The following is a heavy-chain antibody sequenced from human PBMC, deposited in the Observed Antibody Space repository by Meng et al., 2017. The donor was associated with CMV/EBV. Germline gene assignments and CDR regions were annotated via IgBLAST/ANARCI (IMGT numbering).Heavy chain of an antibody. D-gene: IGHD3-22*01. CDR3: AIIYNFDSSGYDDFDH. V-gene: IGHV3-30*03. J-gene: IGHJ4*02. Sequence: GLIFSYHAFPWVRQAPGKGLEWLAVISYDGSDKYHADSVKGRFTISRDNSKKTLYLQMNSLRAADTAVYYCAIIYNFDSSGYDDFDHWGQGTLVTVSS. CDR1: GLIFSYHA. CDR2: ISYDGSDK.